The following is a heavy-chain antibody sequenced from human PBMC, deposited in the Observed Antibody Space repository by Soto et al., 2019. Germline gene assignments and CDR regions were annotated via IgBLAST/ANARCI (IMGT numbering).Heavy chain of an antibody. J-gene: IGHJ6*02. D-gene: IGHD6-13*01. CDR1: GFTFSSYS. Sequence: PGGSLRLSCAASGFTFSSYSMNWVRQAPGKGLEWVSSISSSSSYIYYADSVKGRFTISRDNAKNSLYLQMNSLRAEDTAVYYCARDRGIAAADFYYYGMDVWGQGTTVTAP. V-gene: IGHV3-21*01. CDR2: ISSSSSYI. CDR3: ARDRGIAAADFYYYGMDV.